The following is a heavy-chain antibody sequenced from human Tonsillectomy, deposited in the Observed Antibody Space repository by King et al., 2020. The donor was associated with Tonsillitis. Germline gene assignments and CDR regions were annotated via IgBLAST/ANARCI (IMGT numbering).Heavy chain of an antibody. Sequence: QLQESGPGLVKPSETLSLTCTVSGGSISSYYWSWIRQPPGKGLEWIGYIYYSGSTNYNPSLKSRVTISVDTSKNQFSLKRSSVTAADTAVYYCARGDSLFFNYWGQGTLVTVSS. CDR1: GGSISSYY. D-gene: IGHD3/OR15-3a*01. V-gene: IGHV4-59*08. CDR3: ARGDSLFFNY. J-gene: IGHJ4*02. CDR2: IYYSGST.